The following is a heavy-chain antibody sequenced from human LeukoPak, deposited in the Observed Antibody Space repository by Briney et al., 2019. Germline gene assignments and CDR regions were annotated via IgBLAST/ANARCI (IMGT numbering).Heavy chain of an antibody. J-gene: IGHJ4*02. CDR1: GFTFSSYW. V-gene: IGHV3-7*01. D-gene: IGHD3-10*01. CDR2: IKQDGSEK. Sequence: GGSLRLSCAASGFTFSSYWMSWVRQAPGKGLEWVANIKQDGSEKYYVDSVKGRFTISRDNAKNSLYLQMNSLRAEDTAVYYCASSSGSYYRDFDYWGQGTLVTVSS. CDR3: ASSSGSYYRDFDY.